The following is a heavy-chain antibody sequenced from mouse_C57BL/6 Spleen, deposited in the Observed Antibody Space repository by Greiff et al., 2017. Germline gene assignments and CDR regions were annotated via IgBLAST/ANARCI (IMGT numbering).Heavy chain of an antibody. Sequence: EVQLQQSGPELVKPGASVKISCKASGYTFTDYYMNWVKQSPGKSLEWIGDINPNNGGTSYNQKFKGKATLTVDKSSSTAYMELRSLTSEDSAVYYCARSFHDYWGQGTTLTVSS. CDR2: INPNNGGT. CDR3: ARSFHDY. CDR1: GYTFTDYY. J-gene: IGHJ2*01. V-gene: IGHV1-26*01.